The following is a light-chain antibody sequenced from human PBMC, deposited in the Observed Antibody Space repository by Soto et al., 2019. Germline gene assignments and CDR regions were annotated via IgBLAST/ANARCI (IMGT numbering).Light chain of an antibody. V-gene: IGKV1-5*03. CDR3: QQYDVYST. Sequence: DIQMTQSPSTLSASVGGTVTITCRASRSISSWLAWYQQKPGIAPKLLIYKASTLQSGVPSRFSGSGYGTEFTLTISRLQPDDSATYYCQQYDVYSTFGQGTKVEIK. CDR2: KAS. CDR1: RSISSW. J-gene: IGKJ1*01.